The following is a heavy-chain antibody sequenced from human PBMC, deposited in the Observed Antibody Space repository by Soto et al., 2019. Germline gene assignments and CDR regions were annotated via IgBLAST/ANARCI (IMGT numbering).Heavy chain of an antibody. V-gene: IGHV4-34*01. CDR1: GGSFSGCY. CDR2: INHSGST. D-gene: IGHD2-2*02. CDR3: ASWKGSYCSSTSSYSRSYYYYYMDV. Sequence: SETLSLTCAVYGGSFSGCYWSWIRQPPGKGLEWIGEINHSGSTNYNPSLKSRVTISVDTAKNQFSLKLSSVTAADTAVYYCASWKGSYCSSTSSYSRSYYYYYMDVWGKGTTVSVSS. J-gene: IGHJ6*03.